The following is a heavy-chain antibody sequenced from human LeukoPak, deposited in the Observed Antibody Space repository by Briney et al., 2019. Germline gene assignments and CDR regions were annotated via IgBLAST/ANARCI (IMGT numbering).Heavy chain of an antibody. Sequence: GGSLRLSCAASGFTVSSNYMSWVRQAPGKGLEWVSVIYSGGSTYYADSVKGRFTISRDNSKNTLYLQMNSLRAEDTAVYYCARDLAYCGGDCYSPLDYYYYYMDVWGRGTTVTVSS. CDR1: GFTVSSNY. J-gene: IGHJ6*03. CDR2: IYSGGST. V-gene: IGHV3-53*01. CDR3: ARDLAYCGGDCYSPLDYYYYYMDV. D-gene: IGHD2-21*02.